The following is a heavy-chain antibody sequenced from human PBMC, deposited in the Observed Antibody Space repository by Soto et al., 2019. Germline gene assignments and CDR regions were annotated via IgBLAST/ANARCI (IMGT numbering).Heavy chain of an antibody. CDR2: ISGSGFST. V-gene: IGHV3-23*01. J-gene: IGHJ4*02. CDR1: GFTFSSYA. CDR3: AKDPVDDPSDYFEY. D-gene: IGHD1-1*01. Sequence: EVQLLESGGGLVQPGGSLRLSCAASGFTFSSYAMSWVRQAPGKGLEWVSAISGSGFSTYYADSVKGRFTVSRDTSKNTLFLQMNSLRAEDTAVYYCAKDPVDDPSDYFEYWGQGTLVTVSS.